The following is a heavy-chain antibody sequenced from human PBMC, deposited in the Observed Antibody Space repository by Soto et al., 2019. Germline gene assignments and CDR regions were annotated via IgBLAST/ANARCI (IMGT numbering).Heavy chain of an antibody. J-gene: IGHJ3*02. V-gene: IGHV1-2*04. CDR1: GYTFTGYN. Sequence: ASVKVSCKASGYTFTGYNMHWVRQAPGQGLEWMGWINPNSGGTNYAQKFQGWVTMTRDTSISTAYMELSRLRSDDTAVYYCARGRGRYCSSTSCYRDDAFDIWGQGTMVTVSS. CDR2: INPNSGGT. D-gene: IGHD2-2*01. CDR3: ARGRGRYCSSTSCYRDDAFDI.